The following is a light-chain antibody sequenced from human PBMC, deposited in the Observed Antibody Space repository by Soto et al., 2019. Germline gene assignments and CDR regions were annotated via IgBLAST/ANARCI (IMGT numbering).Light chain of an antibody. V-gene: IGKV1-5*03. J-gene: IGKJ1*01. Sequence: DIQMTQSPSTLSASVGDRVTITCRASQSISSWLAWFQQKPGKAPKLLIYKASSLESGVPSRFSGSGSRTEFTLTISSLQPDDFAPYYCQQYISAWTFGQGTKVDIK. CDR3: QQYISAWT. CDR1: QSISSW. CDR2: KAS.